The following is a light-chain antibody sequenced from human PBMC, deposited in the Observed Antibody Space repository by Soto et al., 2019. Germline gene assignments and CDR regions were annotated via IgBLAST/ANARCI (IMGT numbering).Light chain of an antibody. CDR1: SSDVGDFNY. V-gene: IGLV2-14*01. J-gene: IGLJ1*01. Sequence: QSVLTQPASVSGSPGQSITISCTGTSSDVGDFNYVSWYQQHPGKAPKLMIYDVGNRPSGVSIRFSGSKSGSTASLTISGLQAEDEADYYCSSFSSSTTRVFGTGTQLTVL. CDR3: SSFSSSTTRV. CDR2: DVG.